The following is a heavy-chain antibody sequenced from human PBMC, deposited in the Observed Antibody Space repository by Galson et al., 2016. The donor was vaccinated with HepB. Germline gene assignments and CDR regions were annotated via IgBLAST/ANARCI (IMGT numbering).Heavy chain of an antibody. Sequence: SLRLSCAASGFTFSSYAMHWVRQVPGKGLQWVPLIAYDGSNKFADSVKGRFTISRDNSKNTLYLQMNSLRAEDTAVYYCARVSSGRGGLFNYWGQGTLVTVSS. J-gene: IGHJ4*02. CDR2: IAYDGSNK. V-gene: IGHV3-30*04. D-gene: IGHD6-19*01. CDR1: GFTFSSYA. CDR3: ARVSSGRGGLFNY.